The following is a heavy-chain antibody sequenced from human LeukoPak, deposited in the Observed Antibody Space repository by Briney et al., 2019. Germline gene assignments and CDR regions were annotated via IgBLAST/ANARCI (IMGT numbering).Heavy chain of an antibody. D-gene: IGHD3-22*01. Sequence: GGSLRLSCAASGFTFSSYWMSWVRQAPGKGREWVANIKQDGSEKYYVDSVKGRFTISRDNAKNSLYLQMNSLRAEDTAVYYCAGGGFYYYDSSGYYGFDPWGQGTLVTVSS. CDR1: GFTFSSYW. V-gene: IGHV3-7*01. CDR3: AGGGFYYYDSSGYYGFDP. J-gene: IGHJ5*02. CDR2: IKQDGSEK.